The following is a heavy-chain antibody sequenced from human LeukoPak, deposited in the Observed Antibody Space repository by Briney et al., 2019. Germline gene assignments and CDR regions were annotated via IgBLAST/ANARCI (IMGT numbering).Heavy chain of an antibody. CDR1: GFTFSSYG. D-gene: IGHD3-16*01. J-gene: IGHJ6*03. CDR3: AKDGGRTEIYYYYMDV. CDR2: IRYDGSNK. Sequence: PGGSLRLSCAASGFTFSSYGMHWVRQAPGKGLEWVAFIRYDGSNKYYADSVKGRFTISRDNSKNTLYLQMNSLRAEDTAVYYCAKDGGRTEIYYYYMDVWGKGTTVTVSS. V-gene: IGHV3-30*02.